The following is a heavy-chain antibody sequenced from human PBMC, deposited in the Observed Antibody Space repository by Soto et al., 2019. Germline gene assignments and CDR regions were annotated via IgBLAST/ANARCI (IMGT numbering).Heavy chain of an antibody. CDR3: ARSGSFSDHAFDI. V-gene: IGHV3-21*01. J-gene: IGHJ3*02. Sequence: GGSLRLSCAASGFTFSSYSMNWVRQAPGKGLEWVSSISSSSSYIYYADSVKGRFTISRDNAKNSLYLQMNSLRAEDTAVYYCARSGSFSDHAFDIWGQGTMVTVSS. CDR2: ISSSSSYI. D-gene: IGHD3-10*01. CDR1: GFTFSSYS.